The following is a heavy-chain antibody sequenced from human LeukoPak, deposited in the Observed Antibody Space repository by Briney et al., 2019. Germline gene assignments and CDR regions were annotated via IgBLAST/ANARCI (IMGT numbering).Heavy chain of an antibody. V-gene: IGHV1-2*02. Sequence: ASVKVSCKASGYTFTGYYMHWVRQAPGQGLEWMGWINPNSGGTNYAQKFQGRVTMTRDTSISTAYMELSRLRSDDTAVYYCAGAPYYDFWSGQNWFDPWGQGTLVTVSS. CDR1: GYTFTGYY. D-gene: IGHD3-3*01. CDR2: INPNSGGT. J-gene: IGHJ5*02. CDR3: AGAPYYDFWSGQNWFDP.